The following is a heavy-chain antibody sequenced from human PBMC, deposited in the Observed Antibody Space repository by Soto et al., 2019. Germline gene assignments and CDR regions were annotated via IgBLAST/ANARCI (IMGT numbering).Heavy chain of an antibody. CDR3: AKDRRDYGGNIFDY. V-gene: IGHV3-30*18. CDR1: GFSFRYYG. D-gene: IGHD4-17*01. J-gene: IGHJ4*02. Sequence: QVQLVESGGGVVQPGRSLRLSCAASGFSFRYYGMHWVRQAPGKGLEWVALISYDGSDEYYADSVKGRFTISRDNSNNTLYLQMNSPKSEYTAVYYCAKDRRDYGGNIFDYWGQGTVVTVSS. CDR2: ISYDGSDE.